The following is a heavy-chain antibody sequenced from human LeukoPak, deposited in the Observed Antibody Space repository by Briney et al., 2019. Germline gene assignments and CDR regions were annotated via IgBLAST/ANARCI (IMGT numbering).Heavy chain of an antibody. CDR2: ISSSSSTI. Sequence: GGSLRLSCAASGFTFSSYSMNWVRQAPGKGLEWVSYISSSSSTIYYADSVKGRFTISRDNAKNSLYLQMNSLRAEDTAVYYCARDLYCSGGSCYGEPFDYWGQGTLVTVS. V-gene: IGHV3-48*04. CDR1: GFTFSSYS. CDR3: ARDLYCSGGSCYGEPFDY. D-gene: IGHD2-15*01. J-gene: IGHJ4*02.